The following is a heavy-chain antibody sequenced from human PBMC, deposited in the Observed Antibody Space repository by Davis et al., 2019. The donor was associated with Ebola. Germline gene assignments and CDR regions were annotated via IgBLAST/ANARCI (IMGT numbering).Heavy chain of an antibody. V-gene: IGHV1-3*01. CDR2: INAGNGNT. J-gene: IGHJ6*03. D-gene: IGHD3-3*01. CDR1: GYTFTSYA. CDR3: ARGAPKLRFLEWLLLSGGYMDV. Sequence: ASVKVSCKASGYTFTSYAMHWVRQAPGQRLEWMGWINAGNGNTKYSQKFQGRVTITRDTSASTAYMELSSLRSEDTAVYYFARGAPKLRFLEWLLLSGGYMDVWGKGTTVTVSS.